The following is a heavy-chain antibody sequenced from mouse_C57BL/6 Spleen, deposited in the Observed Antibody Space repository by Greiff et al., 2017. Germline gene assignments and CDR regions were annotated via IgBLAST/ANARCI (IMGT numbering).Heavy chain of an antibody. Sequence: VQLKESGPGLVKPSQTVFLTCTVTGISITTGNYRWSWIRQFPGNKLEWIGYIYYSGTITYNPSLTSRTTITRDTPKNQFFLEMNSLTAEDTATYYCAREGYPYDAMDYWGQGTSVTVSS. CDR3: AREGYPYDAMDY. D-gene: IGHD2-2*01. CDR2: IYYSGTI. CDR1: GISITTGNYR. V-gene: IGHV3-5*01. J-gene: IGHJ4*01.